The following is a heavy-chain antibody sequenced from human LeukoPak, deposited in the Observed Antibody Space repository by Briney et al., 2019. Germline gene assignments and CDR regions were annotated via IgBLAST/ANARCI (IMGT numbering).Heavy chain of an antibody. Sequence: GGAVQDSCKTCGYTFSRYHIRWVRQAPGQGLAWMGTIIPILGIANYAQKFQGRVTITADKSTSTAYMELSSLRSEDTAVYYCARERADYGALFDYWGQGTLVTVSS. V-gene: IGHV1-69*04. D-gene: IGHD4-17*01. CDR1: GYTFSRYH. CDR2: IIPILGIA. J-gene: IGHJ4*02. CDR3: ARERADYGALFDY.